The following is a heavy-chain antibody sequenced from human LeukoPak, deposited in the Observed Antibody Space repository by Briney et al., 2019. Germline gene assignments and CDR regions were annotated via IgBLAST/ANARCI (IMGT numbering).Heavy chain of an antibody. CDR3: ARAGNWNDFWY. CDR2: IYYSGST. CDR1: GGSISSGGYY. Sequence: PSQTLSLTCTVSGGSISSGGYYWSWIRQHPGKGLEWIGYIYYSGSTYYNPSLKSRVTIPVDTSKNQFSLKLSSVTAADMAVYYCARAGNWNDFWYWGQGTLVTVSS. V-gene: IGHV4-31*03. J-gene: IGHJ4*02. D-gene: IGHD1-20*01.